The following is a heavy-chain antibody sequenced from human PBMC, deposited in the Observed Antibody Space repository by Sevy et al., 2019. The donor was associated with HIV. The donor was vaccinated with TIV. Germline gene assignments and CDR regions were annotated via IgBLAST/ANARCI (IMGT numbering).Heavy chain of an antibody. J-gene: IGHJ4*02. CDR1: GFTFNDYA. Sequence: GGSLRLSCAASGFTFNDYAMHWVRQAPGKGLEWVSGISWNSGNIGYADSVKGRFTISRDNAKNSLYLQMNSLRGEDTAFYYCAKDRPPNISSFDSWGQGTLVTVSS. V-gene: IGHV3-9*01. CDR3: AKDRPPNISSFDS. CDR2: ISWNSGNI. D-gene: IGHD6-13*01.